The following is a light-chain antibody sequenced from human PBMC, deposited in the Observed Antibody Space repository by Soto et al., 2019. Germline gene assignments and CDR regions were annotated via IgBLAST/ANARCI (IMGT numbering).Light chain of an antibody. CDR1: SSDVGGYNY. CDR3: SSYTDSSARPYV. V-gene: IGLV2-14*01. Sequence: QSALTQPASVSGSPGQSITISCTGTSSDVGGYNYVSWYQQHPGKAPKLMIYEVGNRPSGVSNRFSGSKSGNTASLTISGLQAEDEADYYCSSYTDSSARPYVFGTGTKLTVL. J-gene: IGLJ1*01. CDR2: EVG.